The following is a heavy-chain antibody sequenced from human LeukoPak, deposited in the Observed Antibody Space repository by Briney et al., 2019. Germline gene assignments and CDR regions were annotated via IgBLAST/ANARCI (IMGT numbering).Heavy chain of an antibody. D-gene: IGHD2-15*01. V-gene: IGHV4-34*01. CDR3: ARGRRGNYYYYGMDV. J-gene: IGHJ6*02. CDR1: GGSFSGYY. Sequence: SETLSLTCAVYGGSFSGYYWSWIRLPPGKGLEWIGEINHSGSTNYDPSLKSRVTISVDTSKNQFSLKLSSVTAADTAVYYCARGRRGNYYYYGMDVWGQGTTVTVSS. CDR2: INHSGST.